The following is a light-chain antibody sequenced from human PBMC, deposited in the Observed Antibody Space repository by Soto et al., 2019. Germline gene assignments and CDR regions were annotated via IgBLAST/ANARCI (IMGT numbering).Light chain of an antibody. Sequence: QSVLTQPPSGSGAPGQRVTISCAGSASNIGRDPVNWYQQVPGTAPKLLIYENNHRPSGVPDRFSGSKSGTSASLVISGLQSEDEAEYFCAGWDGSMKVFVFGTGTKV. CDR1: ASNIGRDP. CDR3: AGWDGSMKVFV. J-gene: IGLJ1*01. CDR2: ENN. V-gene: IGLV1-44*01.